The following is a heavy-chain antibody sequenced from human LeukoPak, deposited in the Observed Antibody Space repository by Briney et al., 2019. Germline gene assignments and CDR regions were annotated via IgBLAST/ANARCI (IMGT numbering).Heavy chain of an antibody. CDR3: ARLDSSGYYIFDY. CDR2: IWYDGSNK. J-gene: IGHJ4*02. D-gene: IGHD3-22*01. V-gene: IGHV3-33*01. Sequence: GRSLRLSCAASGFTFSSYGMHWVRQAPGKGLERVAVIWYDGSNKYYADSVKGRFTISRDNSKNTLYLQMNSLRAEDTALYHCARLDSSGYYIFDYWGQGTLVTVSS. CDR1: GFTFSSYG.